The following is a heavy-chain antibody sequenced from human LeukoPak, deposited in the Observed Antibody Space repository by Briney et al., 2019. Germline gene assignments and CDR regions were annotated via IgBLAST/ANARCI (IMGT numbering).Heavy chain of an antibody. J-gene: IGHJ4*02. V-gene: IGHV4-34*01. CDR3: ARGGYYGSGSYNY. Sequence: PSETLSLTCAVYVGSFSGYYWSWIRQPPGKGLEWIGEINHSGSTNYNPSLKSRVTISVDTSKNQFSLKLSSVTAADTAVYYCARGGYYGSGSYNYWGQGTLVTVSS. D-gene: IGHD3-10*01. CDR2: INHSGST. CDR1: VGSFSGYY.